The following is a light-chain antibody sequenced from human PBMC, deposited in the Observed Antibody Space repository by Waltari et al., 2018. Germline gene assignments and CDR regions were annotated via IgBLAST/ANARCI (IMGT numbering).Light chain of an antibody. Sequence: DILMTQSPFLLFASVGDRVTITCQASKDILNYLNWFQQKPGEDPKLLIYDASNLETGVPSRFSGSGSGTDFTFTISSLQPEDLATYYCQQYDHLPLTFGGGTKVEIK. V-gene: IGKV1-33*01. CDR1: KDILNY. J-gene: IGKJ4*01. CDR3: QQYDHLPLT. CDR2: DAS.